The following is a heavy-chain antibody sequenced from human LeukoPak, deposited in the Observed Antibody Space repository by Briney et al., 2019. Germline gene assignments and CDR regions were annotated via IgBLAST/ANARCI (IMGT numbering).Heavy chain of an antibody. CDR3: ARRDYDILTGYWLGFDY. Sequence: SETLSLTCTVSGGSISSYYWSWIRQPAGKGLEWIGRIYTSGSTNYNPSLKSRVTISVDKSKNQFSLKLSSVTAADTAVYYCARRDYDILTGYWLGFDYWGQGTLVTVSS. V-gene: IGHV4-4*07. J-gene: IGHJ4*02. D-gene: IGHD3-9*01. CDR1: GGSISSYY. CDR2: IYTSGST.